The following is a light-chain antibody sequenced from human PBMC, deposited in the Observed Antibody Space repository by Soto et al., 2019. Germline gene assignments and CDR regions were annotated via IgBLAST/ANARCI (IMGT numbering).Light chain of an antibody. CDR1: PSVSSSY. V-gene: IGKV3-20*01. CDR3: QQYGSSPPIT. CDR2: GAS. Sequence: EIVLLQSPGTLSLSPGQRATLSCRASPSVSSSYLAWYQQKPGQAPRLLIYGASSWATGIPDRFSGSGSGTDFTLTISRLEPEDFAVYYCQQYGSSPPITFGGGTKVDIK. J-gene: IGKJ4*01.